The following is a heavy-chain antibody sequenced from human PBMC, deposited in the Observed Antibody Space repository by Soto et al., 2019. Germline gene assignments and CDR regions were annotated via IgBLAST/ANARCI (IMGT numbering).Heavy chain of an antibody. CDR2: IYYSGST. J-gene: IGHJ4*02. D-gene: IGHD6-19*01. V-gene: IGHV4-39*01. CDR3: ARRVPASSGWYFDY. Sequence: PSETLSLTCTVSGGSISSSSYYWGWIRQPPGKGLEWIGSIYYSGSTYYNPSLKSRVTISVDTSKNQFSLKLSSVTAADTAVYYCARRVPASSGWYFDYWGQGTLVTVSS. CDR1: GGSISSSSYY.